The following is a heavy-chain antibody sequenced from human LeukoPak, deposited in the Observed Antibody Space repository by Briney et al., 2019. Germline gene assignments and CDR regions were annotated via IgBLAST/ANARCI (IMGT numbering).Heavy chain of an antibody. CDR3: ARAERGFLTDY. D-gene: IGHD1-1*01. Sequence: GSLRLSCAASGFTFSSYSMNWVRQAPGKGLEWVSSISSSSSYIYYADSVKGRFTISRDNAKNSLYLQMNRLRAEDTAVYYCARAERGFLTDYWGQGTLVTVSS. CDR2: ISSSSSYI. CDR1: GFTFSSYS. V-gene: IGHV3-21*01. J-gene: IGHJ4*02.